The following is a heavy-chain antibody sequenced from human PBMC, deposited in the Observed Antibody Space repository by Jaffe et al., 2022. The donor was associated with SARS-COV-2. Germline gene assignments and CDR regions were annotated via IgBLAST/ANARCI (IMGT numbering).Heavy chain of an antibody. CDR2: IKSKADGGTI. J-gene: IGHJ4*02. D-gene: IGHD3-10*01. CDR1: GFSFSDVW. Sequence: EVQLVESGGGLVKPGGSLRLSCAASGFSFSDVWMTWVRQAPGKGLEWVGRIKSKADGGTIDYAAPVKGRFTVSRDDSKNTLYLQMNSLKTEDTAVYYCAGIAFDYWGQGTLVTVSS. CDR3: AGIAFDY. V-gene: IGHV3-15*01.